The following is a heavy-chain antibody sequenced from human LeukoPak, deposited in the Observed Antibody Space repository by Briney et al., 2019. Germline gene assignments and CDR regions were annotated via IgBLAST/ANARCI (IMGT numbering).Heavy chain of an antibody. J-gene: IGHJ3*02. Sequence: GGSLRLSSAASGFTFNAYWMHWARQVPRKGLVWVSRINSDGSSTIYADSVKGRFTISRDDAKNTLYLQMNSLRAEDTAVYYCARDIVVRGVDAFDIWGQGTMVTVSS. CDR1: GFTFNAYW. CDR2: INSDGSST. CDR3: ARDIVVRGVDAFDI. V-gene: IGHV3-74*01. D-gene: IGHD3-10*01.